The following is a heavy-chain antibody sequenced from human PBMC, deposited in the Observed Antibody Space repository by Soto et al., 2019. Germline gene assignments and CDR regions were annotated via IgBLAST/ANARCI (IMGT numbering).Heavy chain of an antibody. J-gene: IGHJ6*02. CDR2: INPSGGST. Sequence: TSVKVSCKASGYTFTSYYMHWVRQAPGQGLEWMGIINPSGGSTSYAQKFQGRVTMTRDTSTSTVYMELSNLRSEDTAVYYCARDVYCIGGSCYPRVPTNKYGMDVWGQGTTVTVSS. CDR1: GYTFTSYY. V-gene: IGHV1-46*01. CDR3: ARDVYCIGGSCYPRVPTNKYGMDV. D-gene: IGHD2-15*01.